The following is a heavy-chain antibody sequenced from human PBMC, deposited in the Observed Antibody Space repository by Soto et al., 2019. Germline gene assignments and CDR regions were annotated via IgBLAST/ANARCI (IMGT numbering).Heavy chain of an antibody. D-gene: IGHD2-8*02. CDR2: LSYTGST. V-gene: IGHV4-30-4*01. Sequence: PSETLSLTCTVSGGPVRDAYSYWTWIRQPPGKGLEWMGYLSYTGSTYYNPSLRNRASISVDESSNHLSLRLSSVTAADTAVYYCARELEGGVFDIWGRGTLITVSS. J-gene: IGHJ3*02. CDR1: GGPVRDAYSY. CDR3: ARELEGGVFDI.